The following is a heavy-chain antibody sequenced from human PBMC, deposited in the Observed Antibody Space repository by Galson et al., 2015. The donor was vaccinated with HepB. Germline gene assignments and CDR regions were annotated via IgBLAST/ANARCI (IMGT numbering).Heavy chain of an antibody. CDR2: ISYDGSNK. CDR1: GFTFSSYA. D-gene: IGHD6-13*01. CDR3: ARDRTWQQRDGIDY. Sequence: SLRLSCAASGFTFSSYAMHWVRQAPGKGLEWVAVISYDGSNKYYADSVKGRFTISRDNSKNTLYLQMNSLRAEDTAVYYCARDRTWQQRDGIDYWGQGTLVTVSS. V-gene: IGHV3-30*04. J-gene: IGHJ4*02.